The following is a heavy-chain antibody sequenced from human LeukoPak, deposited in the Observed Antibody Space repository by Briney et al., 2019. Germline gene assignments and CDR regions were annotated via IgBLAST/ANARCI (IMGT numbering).Heavy chain of an antibody. V-gene: IGHV5-51*01. CDR2: IYPGDSDT. CDR3: ARRSVLAMDRFDH. J-gene: IGHJ5*02. CDR1: GYSFTSYW. Sequence: GESLKISCKGSGYSFTSYWIGWARQMRGKGLEWMGIIYPGDSDTRYSPSFQGQVTISADKSISTAYLQWYSVKASHTAIYNCARRSVLAMDRFDHGGQGNLVAVSS. D-gene: IGHD5-18*01.